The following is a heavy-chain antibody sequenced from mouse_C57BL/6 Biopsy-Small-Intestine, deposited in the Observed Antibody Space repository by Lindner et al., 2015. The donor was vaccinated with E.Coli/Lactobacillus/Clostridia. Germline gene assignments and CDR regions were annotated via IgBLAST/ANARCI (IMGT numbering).Heavy chain of an antibody. CDR2: IDPEKGDT. V-gene: IGHV14-4*01. D-gene: IGHD2-1*01. CDR3: ITWGGKPFAY. CDR1: GFNIKDDY. J-gene: IGHJ3*01. Sequence: VQLQESGAELVRPGASVKLSCTASGFNIKDDYMHWVKQRPEQGLEWIGWIDPEKGDTEYASKFQGKASITADTSSNTAYLQLSSLTSEDTAVYYCITWGGKPFAYWGQGTLVTVSA.